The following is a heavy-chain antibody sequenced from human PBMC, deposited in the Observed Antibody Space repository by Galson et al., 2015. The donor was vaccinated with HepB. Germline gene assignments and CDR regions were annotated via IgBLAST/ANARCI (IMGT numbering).Heavy chain of an antibody. J-gene: IGHJ6*03. D-gene: IGHD2-2*01. CDR3: ARDGCSSTSCPYYYYYYMDV. CDR2: INPSGGST. CDR1: GYTFTSYY. V-gene: IGHV1-46*01. Sequence: SVKVSCKASGYTFTSYYMHWVRQAPGQGLEWMGIINPSGGSTSYAQKFQGRVTMTRDTSTSTVYMELSSLRSEDTAVYYCARDGCSSTSCPYYYYYYMDVWGKGTTVTVSS.